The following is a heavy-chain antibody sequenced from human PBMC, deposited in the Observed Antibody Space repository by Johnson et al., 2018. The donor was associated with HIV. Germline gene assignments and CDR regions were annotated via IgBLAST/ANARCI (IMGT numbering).Heavy chain of an antibody. CDR2: IYTGDST. V-gene: IGHV3-66*01. CDR1: RFTFDDYA. D-gene: IGHD2-15*01. Sequence: VQLVESGGVVVHPGGSLRLSCETSRFTFDDYAMHWVRQAPGKGLKWVSLIYTGDSTSYADSVKGRFTIPTATSKNTLYLQMNALSAEDTAVYFCARDPCTGASCLPGAFDIWGQGTLVTVSS. J-gene: IGHJ3*02. CDR3: ARDPCTGASCLPGAFDI.